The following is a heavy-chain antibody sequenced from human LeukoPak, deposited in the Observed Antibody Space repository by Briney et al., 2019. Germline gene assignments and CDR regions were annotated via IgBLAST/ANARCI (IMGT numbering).Heavy chain of an antibody. CDR3: AGARGYSYGCDY. Sequence: GGSLRLSCAASGFTFSSYSMNWVRQAPGKGLEWVSSISSSSSYIYYADSVKGRFTISRDNAKNSLYLQMNSLRAEDTAVHYCAGARGYSYGCDYWGQGTLVTVSS. CDR1: GFTFSSYS. CDR2: ISSSSSYI. J-gene: IGHJ4*02. D-gene: IGHD5-18*01. V-gene: IGHV3-21*01.